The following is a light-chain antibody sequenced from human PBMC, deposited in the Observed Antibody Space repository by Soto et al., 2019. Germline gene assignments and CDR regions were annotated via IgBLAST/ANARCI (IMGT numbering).Light chain of an antibody. Sequence: QSVLTQPPSASGTPGQRVTISCSGSSSNIGSNAVNWYQQLPGTAPKLLIYTFAQRPSGVPDRFSGSKSGYTDSLTVSGLQTEDEAFYYCSSSAGIYHYLVFGGGTKLTVL. CDR1: SSNIGSNA. J-gene: IGLJ3*02. V-gene: IGLV1-44*01. CDR2: TFA. CDR3: SSSAGIYHYLV.